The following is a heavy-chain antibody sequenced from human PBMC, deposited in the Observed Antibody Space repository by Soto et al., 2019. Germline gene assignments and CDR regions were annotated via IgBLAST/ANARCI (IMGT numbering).Heavy chain of an antibody. V-gene: IGHV3-23*01. CDR1: GFTFTNYD. D-gene: IGHD2-15*01. CDR2: IRSRGGST. Sequence: EVQLLESGGGLVQPGGSLTLSCAASGFTFTNYDMRWVRQPPGKGLEWVSVIRSRGGSTNYAGSVKGRFTVSRDNSKNTLYLQMNSLRAEDTAVYYCAQVFCSGGSCPAYYSYMDVWGKGTTVTVSS. CDR3: AQVFCSGGSCPAYYSYMDV. J-gene: IGHJ6*03.